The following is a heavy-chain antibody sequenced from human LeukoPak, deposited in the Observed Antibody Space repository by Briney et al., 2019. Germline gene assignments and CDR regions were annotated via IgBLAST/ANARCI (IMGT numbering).Heavy chain of an antibody. D-gene: IGHD3-22*01. CDR2: ITLLFGTP. CDR3: ASYDVEDSSGYYFFDY. V-gene: IGHV1-69*13. CDR1: GDTFNSYA. Sequence: SVKVSCKASGDTFNSYAVSWVRQAPGQGLEWMGGITLLFGTPNYAQKFQGRVTITADESTSTANMELSSLRSEDTAVYYGASYDVEDSSGYYFFDYWGQGTLVSVSS. J-gene: IGHJ4*02.